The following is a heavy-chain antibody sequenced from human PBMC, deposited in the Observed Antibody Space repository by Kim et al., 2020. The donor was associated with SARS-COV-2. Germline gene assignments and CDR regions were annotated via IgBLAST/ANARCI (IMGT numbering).Heavy chain of an antibody. CDR1: GGSFSGYY. J-gene: IGHJ4*02. CDR2: INHSGST. Sequence: SETLSLTCAVYGGSFSGYYWSWIRQPPGKGLEWIGEINHSGSTNYNPSLKSRVTISVDTSKNQFSLKLSSVTAADTAVYYCARGYGYYDSSGWDYWGQGT. V-gene: IGHV4-34*01. D-gene: IGHD3-22*01. CDR3: ARGYGYYDSSGWDY.